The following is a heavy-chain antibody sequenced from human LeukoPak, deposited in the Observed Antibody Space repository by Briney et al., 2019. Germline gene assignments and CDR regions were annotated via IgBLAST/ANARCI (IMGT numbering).Heavy chain of an antibody. D-gene: IGHD5-18*01. J-gene: IGHJ4*02. CDR1: SGSISSSSYY. Sequence: SETLSLTCTVSSGSISSSSYYWRWIRQPPGKGLEWIGSIYYSGSTYYNPSLKSRVTISVDTSKNQFSLKLSSVTAADTAAYYCARHGGYSYGYWPDYWGQGTLVTVSS. V-gene: IGHV4-39*01. CDR3: ARHGGYSYGYWPDY. CDR2: IYYSGST.